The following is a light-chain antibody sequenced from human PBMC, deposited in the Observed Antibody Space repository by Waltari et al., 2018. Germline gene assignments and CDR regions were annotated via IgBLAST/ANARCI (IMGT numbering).Light chain of an antibody. V-gene: IGKV3-20*01. CDR3: QQYASTPPT. CDR2: GTS. Sequence: EVMLTQSPGTLSLAPGDGATLSCRASQSIGSNLGWYQQKPGQAPRPLISGTSSRATGIPDRFIGSGSGTDFTLTISSLEPEDFAVYYCQQYASTPPTFGQGTKLEIE. J-gene: IGKJ1*01. CDR1: QSIGSN.